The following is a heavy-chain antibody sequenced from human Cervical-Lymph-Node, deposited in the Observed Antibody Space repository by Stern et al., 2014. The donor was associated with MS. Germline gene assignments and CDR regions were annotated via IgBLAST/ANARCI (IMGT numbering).Heavy chain of an antibody. CDR2: IVVGSGNT. Sequence: QLVESGPEVKKPGTSVKVSCKASGFTFTSSAVQWVRQARGQRLEWIGWIVVGSGNTNYAEKFQERVAITRDMSKSTAYMELSSLRSEDTAVYYCAAGVAAAGSYYYYGMDVWGQGTTVTVSS. J-gene: IGHJ6*01. D-gene: IGHD6-13*01. CDR1: GFTFTSSA. V-gene: IGHV1-58*01. CDR3: AAGVAAAGSYYYYGMDV.